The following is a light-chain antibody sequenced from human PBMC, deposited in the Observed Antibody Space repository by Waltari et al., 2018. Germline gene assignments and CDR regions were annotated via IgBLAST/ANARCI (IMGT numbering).Light chain of an antibody. J-gene: IGLJ2*01. Sequence: QSALTQPASVSGSPGQSITISCTGINGDVGGYNYASCYQQYPVKAPKLLIYDVSHRPSGVSSRFSASKSGNTASLTISGLQTEDEADYYCTSYRSTNTRVIFGGGTKLAVL. V-gene: IGLV2-14*03. CDR3: TSYRSTNTRVI. CDR2: DVS. CDR1: NGDVGGYNY.